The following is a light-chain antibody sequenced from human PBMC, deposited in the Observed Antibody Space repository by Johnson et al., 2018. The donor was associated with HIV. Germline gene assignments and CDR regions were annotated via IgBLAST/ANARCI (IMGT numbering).Light chain of an antibody. CDR3: GTWDSSLSAYV. V-gene: IGLV1-51*02. J-gene: IGLJ1*01. CDR2: RNN. Sequence: QSVLTQPPSVSAAPGQKVTISCSGSRSNIGSNTVNWYQQLPGTAPKLLIYRNNQRPSGVPDRFSGSKSGTSATLGLTGLQPGDEADYFCGTWDSSLSAYVFGTGTKVTVL. CDR1: RSNIGSNT.